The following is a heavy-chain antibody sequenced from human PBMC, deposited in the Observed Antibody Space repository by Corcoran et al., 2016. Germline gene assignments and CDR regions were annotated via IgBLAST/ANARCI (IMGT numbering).Heavy chain of an antibody. CDR3: ARSVCATFDY. CDR1: GDSVSSNSAA. V-gene: IGHV6-1*01. CDR2: TYYRSKWYN. J-gene: IGHJ4*02. Sequence: QVQLQQSGPGLVKHSQTLSLTCAISGDSVSSNSAAWNWIRQSPSRGLEWMGRTYYRSKWYNDYAVSMKSRITIKPDTSKNQFSLQLNSVTPEDTSLYYCARSVCATFDYWGQGTLVTVSS. D-gene: IGHD1-26*01.